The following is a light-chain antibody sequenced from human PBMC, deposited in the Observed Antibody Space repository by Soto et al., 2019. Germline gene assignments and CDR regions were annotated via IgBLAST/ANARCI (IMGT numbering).Light chain of an antibody. Sequence: GDSVTITCRASQDISSYLAWYQQKPGKAPKLLIYAASTLQSGVPSRFSGSGSRTEFTLTISSLQPEDFATYYCQQLNSYPPFTFGPGTKVDIK. V-gene: IGKV1-9*01. CDR2: AAS. CDR1: QDISSY. CDR3: QQLNSYPPFT. J-gene: IGKJ3*01.